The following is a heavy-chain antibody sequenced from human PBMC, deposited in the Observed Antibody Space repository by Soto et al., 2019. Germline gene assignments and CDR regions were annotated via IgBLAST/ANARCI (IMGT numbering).Heavy chain of an antibody. CDR1: GFTFTGYA. Sequence: PGGSLRLSCAASGFTFTGYAMSWVRQAPGKGLEWVSSIGDNGGNTYYADPVKGRFTVSTDNSKNTLYLQMNSLRAEDTAVYYCAKEAGFGSGYYFDFWGQGTLVTVSS. V-gene: IGHV3-23*01. J-gene: IGHJ4*02. CDR2: IGDNGGNT. CDR3: AKEAGFGSGYYFDF. D-gene: IGHD3-22*01.